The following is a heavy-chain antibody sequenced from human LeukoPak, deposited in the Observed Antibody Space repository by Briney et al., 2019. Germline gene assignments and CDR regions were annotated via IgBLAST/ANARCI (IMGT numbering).Heavy chain of an antibody. CDR3: ASWDSNGYYYDY. CDR1: GGSFSAYY. J-gene: IGHJ4*02. D-gene: IGHD3-22*01. CDR2: INYGGNI. V-gene: IGHV4-34*01. Sequence: SETLSLTFAVYGGSFSAYYWSWIRQPPGKGLEWIGEINYGGNINYNPSLKSRVTISVGTYRNHFSLKLSSVTAADTAVYYCASWDSNGYYYDYWGQGTLVTVSS.